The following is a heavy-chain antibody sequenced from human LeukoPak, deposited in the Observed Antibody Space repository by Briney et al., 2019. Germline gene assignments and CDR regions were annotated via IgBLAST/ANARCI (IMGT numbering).Heavy chain of an antibody. CDR3: ARLWTADYYYYYMDV. CDR2: IYPGESDT. CDR1: GYSFTSYW. J-gene: IGHJ6*03. V-gene: IGHV5-51*01. D-gene: IGHD3/OR15-3a*01. Sequence: GEPLKISCKGSGYSFTSYWIGWVRQMPGKGLEWMGIIYPGESDTRYSPSFQGQVTISADKSISTAYLQWSSLKASDTAMYYCARLWTADYYYYYMDVWGKGTTVTVSS.